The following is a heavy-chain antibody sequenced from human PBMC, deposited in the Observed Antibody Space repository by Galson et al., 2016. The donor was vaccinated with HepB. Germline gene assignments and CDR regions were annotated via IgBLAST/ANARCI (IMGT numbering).Heavy chain of an antibody. CDR1: GFTFSSYA. CDR3: ARDIPVGPKF. V-gene: IGHV3-21*01. CDR2: ITGSRSHT. J-gene: IGHJ4*02. D-gene: IGHD2-8*02. Sequence: SLRLSCAASGFTFSSYAMNWVRQAPGRGLEWVSYITGSRSHTYYADSVKGRFTISRDNAKNALYLQMNSLRADDTAVYYCARDIPVGPKFWGQGTLVAVSS.